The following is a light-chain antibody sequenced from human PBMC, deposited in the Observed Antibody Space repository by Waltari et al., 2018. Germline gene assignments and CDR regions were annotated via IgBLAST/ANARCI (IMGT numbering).Light chain of an antibody. CDR1: QSLLYGANNRDY. CDR2: WAS. J-gene: IGKJ5*01. V-gene: IGKV4-1*01. CDR3: QQYYTNPIT. Sequence: DIVMTQSPDSLAVSLGERATLNCKSNQSLLYGANNRDYLAWVHQKPGQPPNLLIYWASTRESGVPDRFSDSGSGTDFTLTITSLQAEDVGVYYCQQYYTNPITFGQGTRLEI.